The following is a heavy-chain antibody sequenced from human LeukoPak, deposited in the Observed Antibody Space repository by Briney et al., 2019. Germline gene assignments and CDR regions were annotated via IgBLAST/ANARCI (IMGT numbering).Heavy chain of an antibody. CDR1: GFTFSNAW. CDR3: TTGITMVRGVIHLIDY. CDR2: IKSKTDGGTT. V-gene: IGHV3-15*01. D-gene: IGHD3-10*01. J-gene: IGHJ4*02. Sequence: GGSLRLSCAASGFTFSNAWMSWVRQAPGKGLEWVGRIKSKTDGGTTDYAASVKGRFTISRDDSKNTLYLQMNSPKTEDTAVYYCTTGITMVRGVIHLIDYWGQGTLVTVSS.